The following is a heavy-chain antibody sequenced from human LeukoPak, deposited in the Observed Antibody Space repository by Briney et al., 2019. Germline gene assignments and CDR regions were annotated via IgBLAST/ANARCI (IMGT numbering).Heavy chain of an antibody. J-gene: IGHJ4*02. V-gene: IGHV1-18*01. CDR1: GYTFISYG. Sequence: GASVKVSCKASGYTFISYGISWVRQAPGQGLEWMGWISAYNGNTNYAQKLQGRVTMTTDTSTSTAYMELRSLRSDDTAVYYCARFYGSGSYYTLPDYWGQGTLVTVSS. CDR2: ISAYNGNT. D-gene: IGHD3-10*01. CDR3: ARFYGSGSYYTLPDY.